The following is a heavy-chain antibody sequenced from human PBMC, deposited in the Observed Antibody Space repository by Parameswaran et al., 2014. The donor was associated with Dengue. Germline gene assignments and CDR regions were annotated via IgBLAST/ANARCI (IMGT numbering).Heavy chain of an antibody. Sequence: WVRQAPGQGLEWMGRIIPIFGTANYAQKFQGRVTITADESTSTAYMELSSLRSEDTAVYYCAREATPGYYDSSGDWGQGTLVTVSS. J-gene: IGHJ4*02. CDR2: IIPIFGTA. D-gene: IGHD3-22*01. CDR3: AREATPGYYDSSGD. V-gene: IGHV1-69*15.